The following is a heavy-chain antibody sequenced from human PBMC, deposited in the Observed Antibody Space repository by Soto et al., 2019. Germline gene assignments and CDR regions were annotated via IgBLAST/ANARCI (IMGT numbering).Heavy chain of an antibody. CDR1: GGSINSYW. D-gene: IGHD3-10*01. J-gene: IGHJ4*02. V-gene: IGHV4-4*07. Sequence: SETLSLTCSVSGGSINSYWWSWIRQPAGKGLEWIGRVYSSGTTDYNPSPNSRATMSVETSKNQFSLKLSSVTAADTAVYYCARDIGSFAYGEGYWGQGIQVTAPQ. CDR3: ARDIGSFAYGEGY. CDR2: VYSSGTT.